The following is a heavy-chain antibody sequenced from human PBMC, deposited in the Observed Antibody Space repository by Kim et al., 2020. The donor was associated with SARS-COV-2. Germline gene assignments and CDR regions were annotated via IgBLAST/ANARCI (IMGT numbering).Heavy chain of an antibody. CDR3: ARHPKYSSGWPQFDY. V-gene: IGHV5-51*01. J-gene: IGHJ4*02. Sequence: PSLQGQATISADRSTSTAYLQWSSLKASDTAMYYCARHPKYSSGWPQFDYWGQGTLVTVSS. D-gene: IGHD6-19*01.